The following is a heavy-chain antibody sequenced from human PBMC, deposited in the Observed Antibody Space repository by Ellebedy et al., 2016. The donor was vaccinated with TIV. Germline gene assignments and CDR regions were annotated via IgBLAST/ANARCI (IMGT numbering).Heavy chain of an antibody. CDR3: ARAAAAGFFWYFDL. Sequence: AASVKVSCKASGYSFINYAMNLVRQAPGQGLEWIGWINTNTGNPTYAQGFTGRFVFYLDTSVSTAYLHISSLKAEDTAIYYCARAAAAGFFWYFDLWGRGTLVTVSS. CDR2: INTNTGNP. D-gene: IGHD6-13*01. J-gene: IGHJ2*01. V-gene: IGHV7-4-1*02. CDR1: GYSFINYA.